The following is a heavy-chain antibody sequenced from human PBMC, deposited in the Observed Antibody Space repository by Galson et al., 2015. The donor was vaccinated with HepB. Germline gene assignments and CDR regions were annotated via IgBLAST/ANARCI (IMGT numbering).Heavy chain of an antibody. V-gene: IGHV1-69*04. J-gene: IGHJ6*02. CDR3: ARGGGGYSGYDYVAVYYYYGMDV. Sequence: SVKVSCKASGGTFSSYAISWVRQAPGQGLEWMGRIIPILGIANYAQKFQGRVTITADKSTSTAYMELSSLRSEDTAVYYCARGGGGYSGYDYVAVYYYYGMDVWGQGTTVTVSS. CDR2: IIPILGIA. D-gene: IGHD5-12*01. CDR1: GGTFSSYA.